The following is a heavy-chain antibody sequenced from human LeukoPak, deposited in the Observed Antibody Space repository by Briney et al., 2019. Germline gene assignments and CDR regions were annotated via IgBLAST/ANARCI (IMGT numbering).Heavy chain of an antibody. V-gene: IGHV3-15*01. CDR1: GFTFSNAW. J-gene: IGHJ4*02. CDR3: TTDNIVVPATYFDY. D-gene: IGHD2-2*01. CDR2: IKSKTDGGTT. Sequence: GGSLRLSCAASGFTFSNAWMSWVRQAPGKGLEWVGRIKSKTDGGTTDYAAPVKGRFTISRDDSKNTLYLQMNSLKTENTVVYYCTTDNIVVPATYFDYWGQGTLVTVSS.